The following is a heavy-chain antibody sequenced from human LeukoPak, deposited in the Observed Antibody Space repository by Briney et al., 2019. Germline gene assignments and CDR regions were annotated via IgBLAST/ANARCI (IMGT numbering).Heavy chain of an antibody. CDR3: AKGVRITMVRGAFDI. V-gene: IGHV3-9*01. J-gene: IGHJ3*02. CDR2: ISWNSGSI. D-gene: IGHD3-10*01. CDR1: GFTFYDYA. Sequence: PGGSLRLSCAASGFTFYDYAMHWVRQAPGKGLEWVSGISWNSGSIVYADSVKGRFTISRDNAKNSLYLQMNSLRAEDTALYYCAKGVRITMVRGAFDIWGQGTMVTVSS.